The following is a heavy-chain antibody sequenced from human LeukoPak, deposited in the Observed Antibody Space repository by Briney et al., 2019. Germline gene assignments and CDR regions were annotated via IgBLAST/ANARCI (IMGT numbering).Heavy chain of an antibody. CDR3: ARIPPRYGDYGTGVIYFDY. J-gene: IGHJ4*02. CDR2: ISAYNGNT. D-gene: IGHD4-17*01. Sequence: ASVKVSCKASGYTFTSYGISWVRQAPGQGLEWMGWISAYNGNTNYAQKLQGRVTMTTDTSTSTAYMELRSLRSDDTAVYYCARIPPRYGDYGTGVIYFDYWGQGTLVTVSS. V-gene: IGHV1-18*01. CDR1: GYTFTSYG.